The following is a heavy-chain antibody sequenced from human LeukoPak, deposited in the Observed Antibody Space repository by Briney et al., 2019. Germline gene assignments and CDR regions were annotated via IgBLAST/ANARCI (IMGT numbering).Heavy chain of an antibody. CDR1: GGSISSGGYY. D-gene: IGHD2-15*01. V-gene: IGHV4-31*03. CDR2: IYYSGST. CDR3: ARESPRYCSGGSCQTMETNWFDP. Sequence: PSETLSLTCTVSGGSISSGGYYWSWIRQHPGKGLEWIGYIYYSGSTYYNPSLKSRVTISVDTSKNRFSLKLSSVTAADTAVYYCARESPRYCSGGSCQTMETNWFDPWGQGTLVTVSS. J-gene: IGHJ5*02.